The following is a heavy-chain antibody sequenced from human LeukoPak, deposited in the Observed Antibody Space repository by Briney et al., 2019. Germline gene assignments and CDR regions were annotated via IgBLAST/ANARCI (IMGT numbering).Heavy chain of an antibody. Sequence: GASLRLSCAASGCTFSSYAMSWVRQAPGKGLEWVSAISGSGGSTYYADSVKGRFTISRDNSKNTLYLQMNSLRAEDTAVYYCAKQGWLAGPFAYWGQGTLVTVSS. D-gene: IGHD6-19*01. CDR3: AKQGWLAGPFAY. CDR1: GCTFSSYA. CDR2: ISGSGGST. J-gene: IGHJ4*02. V-gene: IGHV3-23*01.